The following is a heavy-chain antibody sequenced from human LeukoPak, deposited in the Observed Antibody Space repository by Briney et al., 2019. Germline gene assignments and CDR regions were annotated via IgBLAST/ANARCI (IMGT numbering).Heavy chain of an antibody. Sequence: GESLKISCKGSGYSFTTYWIAWVRQMPGKGLEWMGIIFPADSDIRYSPSFQGQVTISADKSITTAYLQWSSLKASDTAIYYCARQAYGSHFDAFDIWGQGTMVTVSS. CDR2: IFPADSDI. CDR1: GYSFTTYW. J-gene: IGHJ3*02. D-gene: IGHD3-22*01. CDR3: ARQAYGSHFDAFDI. V-gene: IGHV5-51*01.